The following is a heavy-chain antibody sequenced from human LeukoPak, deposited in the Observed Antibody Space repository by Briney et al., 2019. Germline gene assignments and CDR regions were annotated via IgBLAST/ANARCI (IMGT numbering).Heavy chain of an antibody. CDR2: INHSGST. Sequence: SETLSLTCAVYGGSFSGYYWSWIRQPPGKGLEWIGEINHSGSTNYNPSLKSRVTISVDTSKNQFSLKLSSVTAADTAVYYCARGGFMYCSSTSCYKKFPRREGMDVWGQGTTVTVSS. D-gene: IGHD2-2*02. CDR1: GGSFSGYY. J-gene: IGHJ6*02. CDR3: ARGGFMYCSSTSCYKKFPRREGMDV. V-gene: IGHV4-34*01.